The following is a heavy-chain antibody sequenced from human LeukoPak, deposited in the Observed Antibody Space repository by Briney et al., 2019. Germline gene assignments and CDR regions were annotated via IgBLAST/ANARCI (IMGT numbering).Heavy chain of an antibody. D-gene: IGHD3-10*01. CDR1: GGSISSGDYY. CDR2: IYYNGNT. CDR3: ARGLTYYYGSQMHV. J-gene: IGHJ6*02. Sequence: SETLSLTCTVSGGSISSGDYYWSWIRKQPGTGLEWIGYIYYNGNTYYNPSLMSRLTISVDTSKNQYSLKLSSVTAADTAVYYCARGLTYYYGSQMHVWGLGTTVTVSS. V-gene: IGHV4-31*03.